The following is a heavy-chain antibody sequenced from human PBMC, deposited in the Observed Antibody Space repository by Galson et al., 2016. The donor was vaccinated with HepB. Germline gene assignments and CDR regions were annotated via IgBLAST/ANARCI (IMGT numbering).Heavy chain of an antibody. Sequence: SLRLSCAASGFTFSTYAMSWVRQAPGKGLEWVSLISGSGSSTFYADSVKGRFTISRDNSKNTLYLQMNSLRAEDTAVYYCAKRYCSGGSCYHVDHWGQGTLVTVSS. CDR3: AKRYCSGGSCYHVDH. V-gene: IGHV3-23*01. D-gene: IGHD2-15*01. CDR2: ISGSGSST. J-gene: IGHJ5*02. CDR1: GFTFSTYA.